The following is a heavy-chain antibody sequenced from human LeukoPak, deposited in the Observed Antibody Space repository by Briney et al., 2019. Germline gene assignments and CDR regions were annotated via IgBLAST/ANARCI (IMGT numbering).Heavy chain of an antibody. V-gene: IGHV1-18*01. Sequence: RASVKVSCKASGGTFSSYAISWVRQAPGQGLEWMGWISAYNGNTNYAQKLQGRVTMTTDTSTSTAYMELRSLRSDDTAVYYCARGPEYMVRGVIGSYWGQGTLVTVSS. CDR1: GGTFSSYA. J-gene: IGHJ4*02. CDR2: ISAYNGNT. CDR3: ARGPEYMVRGVIGSY. D-gene: IGHD3-10*01.